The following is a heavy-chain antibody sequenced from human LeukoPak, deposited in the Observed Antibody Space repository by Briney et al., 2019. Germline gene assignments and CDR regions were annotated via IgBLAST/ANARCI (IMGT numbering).Heavy chain of an antibody. D-gene: IGHD3-16*01. J-gene: IGHJ6*02. CDR3: ARRAMGSYGMDV. CDR2: IYYSGST. CDR1: GGSISSYY. Sequence: SETLSPTCTVSGGSISSYYWSWIRQPPGKGLEWIGYIYYSGSTNYNPSLKSRVTISVDTSKNQFSLKLSSVTAADTAVYYCARRAMGSYGMDVWGQGTTVTVSS. V-gene: IGHV4-59*08.